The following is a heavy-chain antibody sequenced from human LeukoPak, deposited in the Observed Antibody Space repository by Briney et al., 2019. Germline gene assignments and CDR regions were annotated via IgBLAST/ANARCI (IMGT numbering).Heavy chain of an antibody. Sequence: SETLSLTCAVSGGSISSSSYYWGWIRQPPGKGLEWIGNIYYSGSTYYNPSLKSRVTMSVDTSKNRFSLKLSSVTAADTAVYYCARSYYDSSGYYDAFDIWGQGTMVTVSS. V-gene: IGHV4-39*07. J-gene: IGHJ3*02. D-gene: IGHD3-22*01. CDR1: GGSISSSSYY. CDR3: ARSYYDSSGYYDAFDI. CDR2: IYYSGST.